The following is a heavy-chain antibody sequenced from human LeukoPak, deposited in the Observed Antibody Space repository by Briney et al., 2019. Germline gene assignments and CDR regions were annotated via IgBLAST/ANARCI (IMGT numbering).Heavy chain of an antibody. D-gene: IGHD3-22*01. J-gene: IGHJ3*02. Sequence: SGPTLVKPTQTLTLTCTFSGFSLSTSGVGVGWIRQPPGKALEWLALIYWNDDKRYSPSLKSRLTITKDTSKNQVVLTMTNMDPVDTATSYCAHSYYDSSGYSGAFDIWGQGTMVTVSS. V-gene: IGHV2-5*01. CDR1: GFSLSTSGVG. CDR3: AHSYYDSSGYSGAFDI. CDR2: IYWNDDK.